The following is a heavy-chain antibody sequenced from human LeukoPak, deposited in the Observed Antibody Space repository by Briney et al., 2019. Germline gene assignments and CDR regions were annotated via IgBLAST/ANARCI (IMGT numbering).Heavy chain of an antibody. CDR2: ISSSGNTR. CDR1: RFTFSDYY. CDR3: ARYRFVVGATDSFDI. Sequence: GGSLRLTCAASRFTFSDYYMSWIRQAPGKGLEWLSYISSSGNTRNYADSVKGRFTISRDNAKNSLYLQMNSLRAEDTALYYCARYRFVVGATDSFDIWGQGTMVTVSS. V-gene: IGHV3-11*04. D-gene: IGHD1-26*01. J-gene: IGHJ3*02.